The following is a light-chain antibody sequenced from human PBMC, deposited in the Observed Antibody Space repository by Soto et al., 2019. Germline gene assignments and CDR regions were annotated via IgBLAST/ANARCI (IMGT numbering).Light chain of an antibody. V-gene: IGKV2-28*01. CDR1: QSLLHNNGYNY. CDR2: LGS. J-gene: IGKJ3*01. Sequence: DIVMTQSPLSLPVAPGEPASISCRSSQSLLHNNGYNYLDWYLQKPGQSPQLLIYLGSNRASGVPDRFSGSGSGTDFTLKISRAEAEDVGVYYCMQALQTPFTFGPGTKVDIK. CDR3: MQALQTPFT.